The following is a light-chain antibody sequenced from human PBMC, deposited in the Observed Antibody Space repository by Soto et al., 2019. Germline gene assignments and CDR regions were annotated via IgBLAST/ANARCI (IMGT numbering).Light chain of an antibody. J-gene: IGLJ3*02. CDR3: AACDDSLWV. Sequence: QSVLTQPPSASGTPGQRVTITCSGSSSNIGTNTVRWYRQLPGTAPKVLVYNDHERPSGVPDRFSGSKSGTSASLAISGLQSEDEADYYCAACDDSLWVFGGGTKLTVL. V-gene: IGLV1-44*01. CDR2: NDH. CDR1: SSNIGTNT.